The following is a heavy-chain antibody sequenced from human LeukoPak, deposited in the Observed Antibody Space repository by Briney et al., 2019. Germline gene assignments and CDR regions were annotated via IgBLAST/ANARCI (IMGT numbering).Heavy chain of an antibody. V-gene: IGHV3-74*01. CDR2: VKGDGRTT. Sequence: GGPLRLSCAASGLTFSDFWMHWVRQPPGKGLVWVALVKGDGRTTIYADSVKGRFTISRDNAKNTLFLQMNSLRADDSGVYYCATGHSYGYDYWGQGVLVTVSS. CDR3: ATGHSYGYDY. CDR1: GLTFSDFW. D-gene: IGHD5-18*01. J-gene: IGHJ4*02.